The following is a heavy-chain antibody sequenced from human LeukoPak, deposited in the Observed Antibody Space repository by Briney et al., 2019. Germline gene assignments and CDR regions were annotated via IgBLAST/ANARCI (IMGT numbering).Heavy chain of an antibody. D-gene: IGHD7-27*01. CDR1: GFTFSSYW. CDR3: GRFTRSGDSVY. V-gene: IGHV3-7*04. J-gene: IGHJ4*02. CDR2: IKQDGSEK. Sequence: GGSLRLSCAASGFTFSSYWMSWVREAPGKGLEWVANIKQDGSEKQYVDSVKGRFAISRDNAENSLYLQMNSLKAEDTAVYYCGRFTRSGDSVYWGQGTLVTVSS.